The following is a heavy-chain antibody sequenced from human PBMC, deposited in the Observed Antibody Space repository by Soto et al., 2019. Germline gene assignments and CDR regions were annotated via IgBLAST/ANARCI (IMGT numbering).Heavy chain of an antibody. V-gene: IGHV3-21*01. CDR1: GFTFSSYS. CDR2: ISGTSTYI. Sequence: EVQLVESGGGLVKPGGSLRLSCAASGFTFSSYSMSWVRQAPGKGLEWVSSISGTSTYIYYADSVRGRFTISRDNAKKSLYLQMISLRAEDTAVYYCARGAPTGTLDCFDYWGQGTLVIVSS. D-gene: IGHD1-1*01. J-gene: IGHJ4*02. CDR3: ARGAPTGTLDCFDY.